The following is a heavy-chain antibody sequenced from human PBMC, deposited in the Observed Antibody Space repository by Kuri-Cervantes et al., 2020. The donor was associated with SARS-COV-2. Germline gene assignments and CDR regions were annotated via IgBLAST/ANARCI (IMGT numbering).Heavy chain of an antibody. CDR2: IIPIFGTA. CDR1: GGTFSSYA. CDR3: ARVAPPGQQLVHNSGYNWFDP. D-gene: IGHD6-13*01. J-gene: IGHJ5*02. V-gene: IGHV1-69*13. Sequence: SVKVSCKASGGTFSSYAISWVRQAPGQGLEWMGGIIPIFGTANYAQKFQGRVTITADESTRTAYMELSSLRSEDTAVYYCARVAPPGQQLVHNSGYNWFDPWGQGTLVTVSS.